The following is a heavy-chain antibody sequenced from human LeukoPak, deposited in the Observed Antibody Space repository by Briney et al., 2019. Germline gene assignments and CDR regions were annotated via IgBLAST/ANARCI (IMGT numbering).Heavy chain of an antibody. CDR3: ARGGRIGAFDI. V-gene: IGHV4-59*12. CDR2: FYYSGST. Sequence: PSETLSLTCTVSGDSSSSYYWNWIRQVPGKGLEWIGYFYYSGSTYYNPSLKSRVTISVDRSKNQFSLKLSSVTAADTAVYYCARGGRIGAFDIWGQGTMVTVSS. J-gene: IGHJ3*02. CDR1: GDSSSSYY. D-gene: IGHD2-15*01.